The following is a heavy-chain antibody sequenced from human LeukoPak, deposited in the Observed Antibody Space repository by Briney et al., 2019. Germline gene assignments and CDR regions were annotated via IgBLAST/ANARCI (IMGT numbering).Heavy chain of an antibody. V-gene: IGHV3-23*01. J-gene: IGHJ6*02. CDR2: ISCSSGSI. Sequence: GGSLRLSCAASGFTFSVYAMRWVRQAPGKGLEWVSAISCSSGSIYYADSVKGRFTISRDNAKNTLYLQMNSLRAEDTAVYYCATDVAQWLAGAYYYYGIDVWGQGTMVTVSS. CDR1: GFTFSVYA. CDR3: ATDVAQWLAGAYYYYGIDV. D-gene: IGHD6-19*01.